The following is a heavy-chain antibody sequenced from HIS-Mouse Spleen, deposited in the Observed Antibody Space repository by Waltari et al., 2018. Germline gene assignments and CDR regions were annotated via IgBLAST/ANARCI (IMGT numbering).Heavy chain of an antibody. CDR1: VYSISSGYY. J-gene: IGHJ5*02. Sequence: QLQLQESGPGLVKPSETLSLTCTGSVYSISSGYYRGWIRQPPGKGLGWIGSIDHSGSTYYNPSLKSRVTISVDTSKNQFSLKLSSVTAADTAVYYCARVKTWGQGTLVTVSS. V-gene: IGHV4-38-2*02. CDR3: ARVKT. CDR2: IDHSGST.